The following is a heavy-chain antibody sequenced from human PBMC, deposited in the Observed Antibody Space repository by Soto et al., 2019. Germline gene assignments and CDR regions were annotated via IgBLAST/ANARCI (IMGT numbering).Heavy chain of an antibody. CDR2: IYYSGRT. Sequence: SETLSLTCTVSGGSISSGIYHWNWIRQHPGKGLEWIGYIYYSGRTDYNPALKSRVIIAVDTSQNQFSLKLSSVTAADTAVYYCARDTLVGVDYYGMDVWGQGTAVTVSS. D-gene: IGHD1-26*01. CDR1: GGSISSGIYH. V-gene: IGHV4-31*03. J-gene: IGHJ6*02. CDR3: ARDTLVGVDYYGMDV.